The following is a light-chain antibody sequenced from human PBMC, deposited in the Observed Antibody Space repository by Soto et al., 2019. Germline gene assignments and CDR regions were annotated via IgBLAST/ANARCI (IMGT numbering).Light chain of an antibody. V-gene: IGKV1-33*01. CDR1: QDISNY. CDR2: DAS. Sequence: DIQMTQSPSSLSASVGDRVTITCKASQDISNYLNWYQQKPGKAPKLLIYDASNLETGVPSRFSGSGSGTDFTFTISSLQPEDFVTYYCQQTYSTPITFGQGTRLEIK. J-gene: IGKJ5*01. CDR3: QQTYSTPIT.